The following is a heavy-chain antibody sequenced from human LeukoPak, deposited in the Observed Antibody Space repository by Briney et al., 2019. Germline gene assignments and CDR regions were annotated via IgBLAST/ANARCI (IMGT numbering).Heavy chain of an antibody. CDR1: GCNFHSHW. D-gene: IGHD5-18*01. CDR2: IKQDGSEK. J-gene: IGHJ3*02. V-gene: IGHV3-7*01. CDR3: ATSPIQLWAFDM. Sequence: GGSLRLSCATSGCNFHSHWMNWVRQAPGKGPEWVANIKQDGSEKYYVDSVKGRFTISRDNAKNSLYLQMNSLRVEDMAIYYCATSPIQLWAFDMWGRGTMVTVSS.